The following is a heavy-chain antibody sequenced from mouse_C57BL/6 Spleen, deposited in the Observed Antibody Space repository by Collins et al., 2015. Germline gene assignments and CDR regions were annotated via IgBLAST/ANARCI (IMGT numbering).Heavy chain of an antibody. J-gene: IGHJ4*01. Sequence: QVQLKESGPGPVAPSQSLSITCTISGFSLTSYGVHWVRQPPGKGLEWLVVIWSDGSTTYNSALKSRLSISKDNSKSQVFLKMNSLQTDDTAMYYCARQGLSYYGYVRGAMDYWGQGTSVTVSS. CDR3: ARQGLSYYGYVRGAMDY. CDR1: GFSLTSYG. V-gene: IGHV2-6-1*01. CDR2: IWSDGST. D-gene: IGHD1-2*01.